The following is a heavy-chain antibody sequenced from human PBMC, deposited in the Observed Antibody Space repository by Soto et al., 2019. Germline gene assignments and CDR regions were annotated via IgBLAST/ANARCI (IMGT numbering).Heavy chain of an antibody. J-gene: IGHJ4*02. D-gene: IGHD3-16*01. CDR1: GGSISSHC. V-gene: IGHV4-59*11. CDR2: IYYSGST. Sequence: SETLCLTCTVAGGSISSHCGSWIRQPPGKGLEWIGYIYYSGSTNYNPSLKSRVTISVDTSKNQFSLKLSSVTAADTAVYYCARRYGGNFDYWGQGTLVTVSS. CDR3: ARRYGGNFDY.